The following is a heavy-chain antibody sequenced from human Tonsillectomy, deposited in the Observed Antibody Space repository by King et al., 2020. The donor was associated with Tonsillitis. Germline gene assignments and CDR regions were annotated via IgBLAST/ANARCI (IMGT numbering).Heavy chain of an antibody. CDR3: STKFVGTYTNYFDY. D-gene: IGHD1-14*01. Sequence: VQLVESGGGLGQPGRSLRLSCTTSGFPFADYSMSWFRQAPGKGLEWVEVIRSTVSGGAIHYAASVKGRVTISLDDSRSIAYLQMNGLTTEDTAVYYCSTKFVGTYTNYFDYWGQGTLVAVSP. CDR1: GFPFADYS. J-gene: IGHJ4*02. CDR2: IRSTVSGGAI. V-gene: IGHV3-49*03.